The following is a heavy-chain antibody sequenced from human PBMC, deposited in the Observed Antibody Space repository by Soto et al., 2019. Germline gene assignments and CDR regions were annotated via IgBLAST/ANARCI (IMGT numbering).Heavy chain of an antibody. V-gene: IGHV3-48*03. J-gene: IGHJ4*02. CDR2: ISSSGSTI. D-gene: IGHD3-9*01. CDR3: ARDGDYDILTGPLY. CDR1: GFTFSSYE. Sequence: GGSLRLSCAASGFTFSSYEMNWVRQSPGKGLEWVSYISSSGSTIYYADSVKGRFTISRDNAKNSLYLQMNSLRAEDTAVYYCARDGDYDILTGPLYWGQGTLVTVSS.